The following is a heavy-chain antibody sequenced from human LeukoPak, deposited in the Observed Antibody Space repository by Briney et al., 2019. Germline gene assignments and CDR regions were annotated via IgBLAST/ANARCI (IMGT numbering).Heavy chain of an antibody. CDR3: ARGQYSGSCFDN. J-gene: IGHJ4*02. Sequence: SETLSLTCTVSGGSISNYLWSWIRQPPGKGLEWIAYIYYSGSTNYNPALKSRVTILVDTSKNQFSLKVSSVTAADTAVYYCARGQYSGSCFDNWGQGSLVTVSS. CDR1: GGSISNYL. CDR2: IYYSGST. V-gene: IGHV4-59*01. D-gene: IGHD1-26*01.